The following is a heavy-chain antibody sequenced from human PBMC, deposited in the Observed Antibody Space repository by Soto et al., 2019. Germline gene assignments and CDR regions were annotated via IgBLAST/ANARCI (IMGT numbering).Heavy chain of an antibody. CDR1: GFTFSSYS. J-gene: IGHJ5*02. CDR3: AKINYGNWFDP. Sequence: GGSLRLSCAAYGFTFSSYSITWVRQAPGKGLEWVSSISSSGTYIYYADSVKGRFTMSRDNAKNSLYLQMNGLRAEDTAVYHCAKINYGNWFDPWGQGTLVTGSS. V-gene: IGHV3-21*01. D-gene: IGHD4-17*01. CDR2: ISSSGTYI.